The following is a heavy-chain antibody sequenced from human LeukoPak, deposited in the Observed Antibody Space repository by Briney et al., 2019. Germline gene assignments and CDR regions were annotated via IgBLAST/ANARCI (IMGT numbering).Heavy chain of an antibody. V-gene: IGHV4-39*07. J-gene: IGHJ6*02. D-gene: IGHD6-19*01. CDR1: GGSISSSSYY. CDR3: ARDRSGWRGPDYYYYGMDV. CDR2: IYYSGST. Sequence: SETLSLTCTVSGGSISSSSYYWGWIRQPPGKGLEWIGSIYYSGSTYYNPSLKSRVTISVDTSKNQFSLKLSSVTAADTAVYYCARDRSGWRGPDYYYYGMDVWGQGTTVTVSS.